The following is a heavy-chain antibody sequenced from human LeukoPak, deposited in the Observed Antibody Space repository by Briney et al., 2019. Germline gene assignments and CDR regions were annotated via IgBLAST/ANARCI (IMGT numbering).Heavy chain of an antibody. D-gene: IGHD3-9*01. V-gene: IGHV1-69*05. J-gene: IGHJ4*02. Sequence: SVKVSCKASGGTFSSYAISWVRQAPGQGLEWMGGIIPIFGTANYAQKFQGRVTITTDESTSTAYMELSSLRSEDTAVYYCAREGATVFDWYRRYFDYWGQGTLVTVSS. CDR2: IIPIFGTA. CDR3: AREGATVFDWYRRYFDY. CDR1: GGTFSSYA.